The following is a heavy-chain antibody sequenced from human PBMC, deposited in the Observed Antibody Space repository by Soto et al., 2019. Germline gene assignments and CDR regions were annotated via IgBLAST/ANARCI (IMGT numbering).Heavy chain of an antibody. V-gene: IGHV4-39*01. CDR3: ATSQKGYNWNYFDH. Sequence: PSETLSLTCTVSGGSVSSGSYYWVWLRHSPGKGPEWIGSVFYTGFTSYNPSLESRVSVSVDTSKNQFSLKVSGVSAADTAVYYCATSQKGYNWNYFDHWGQGALVTVSS. J-gene: IGHJ4*02. D-gene: IGHD1-20*01. CDR2: VFYTGFT. CDR1: GGSVSSGSYY.